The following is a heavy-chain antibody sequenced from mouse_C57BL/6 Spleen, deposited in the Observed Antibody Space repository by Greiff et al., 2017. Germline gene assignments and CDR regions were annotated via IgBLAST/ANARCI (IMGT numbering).Heavy chain of an antibody. D-gene: IGHD2-1*01. CDR3: TREGNYGAWFAY. V-gene: IGHV6-6*01. J-gene: IGHJ3*01. CDR1: GFTFSDAW. CDR2: IRNKANNHAT. Sequence: DVQLQESGGGLVQPGGSMKLSCAASGFTFSDAWMDWVRQSPEKGLEWVAEIRNKANNHATYYAESVKGRFTISRDDSKSSVYLQMNSLRAEDTGIYYCTREGNYGAWFAYWGQGTLVTVSA.